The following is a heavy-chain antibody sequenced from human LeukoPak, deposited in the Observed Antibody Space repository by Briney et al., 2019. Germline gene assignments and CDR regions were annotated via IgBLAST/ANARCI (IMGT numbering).Heavy chain of an antibody. CDR3: ARGNSCIAAAGTHYYGMDV. D-gene: IGHD6-13*01. V-gene: IGHV4-34*01. Sequence: SETLSLTCAVYGGSFSGYYWSWIRQPPGKGLEWIGEINHSGSTNYNPSLKSRVTISVDTSKNQFSLKLSSVTAADTAVYYCARGNSCIAAAGTHYYGMDVWGQGTTVTVSS. J-gene: IGHJ6*02. CDR1: GGSFSGYY. CDR2: INHSGST.